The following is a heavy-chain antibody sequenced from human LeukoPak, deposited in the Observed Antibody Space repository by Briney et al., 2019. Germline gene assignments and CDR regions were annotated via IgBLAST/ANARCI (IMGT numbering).Heavy chain of an antibody. V-gene: IGHV4-39*07. D-gene: IGHD1-7*01. Sequence: SETLSLTCTVSGGSISSSSYYWGWIRQPPGKGLEWIGHIYYSGSTFYNPSLKSRVTISVDTSKNQFSLKLRSVTAADTAMFYCARLYGNFQNYYDYWGQGTLVAVSS. CDR1: GGSISSSSYY. CDR2: IYYSGST. J-gene: IGHJ4*02. CDR3: ARLYGNFQNYYDY.